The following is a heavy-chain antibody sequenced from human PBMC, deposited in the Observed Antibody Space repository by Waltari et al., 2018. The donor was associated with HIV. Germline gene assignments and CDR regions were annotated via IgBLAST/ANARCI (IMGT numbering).Heavy chain of an antibody. J-gene: IGHJ6*02. D-gene: IGHD2-21*02. V-gene: IGHV3-66*01. CDR1: GFTVSSNY. Sequence: EVQLVESGGGLVKPGGSLRLSCAASGFTVSSNYMSSVRQAPGKGLEGFSVSYSGGSTYYADSVKGRFTITRDNYKNTLYLQMNSLRAEDTAVYYWASIAYCGSDCYPRGMDVWGQGTTVTVSS. CDR2: SYSGGST. CDR3: ASIAYCGSDCYPRGMDV.